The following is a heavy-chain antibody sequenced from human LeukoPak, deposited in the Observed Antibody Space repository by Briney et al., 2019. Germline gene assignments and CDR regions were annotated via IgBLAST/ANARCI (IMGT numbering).Heavy chain of an antibody. CDR3: AKTRGSSWYGY. Sequence: GGSLRLSCAASGFTFSSYAMSWVRQAPGKGLEWVSAISGSGGSTYYADSVKPRFTISRDNSKSPLYLQMSSLGPEDTAVYYCAKTRGSSWYGYWGKGTLVTVSS. D-gene: IGHD6-13*01. J-gene: IGHJ4*02. V-gene: IGHV3-23*01. CDR1: GFTFSSYA. CDR2: ISGSGGST.